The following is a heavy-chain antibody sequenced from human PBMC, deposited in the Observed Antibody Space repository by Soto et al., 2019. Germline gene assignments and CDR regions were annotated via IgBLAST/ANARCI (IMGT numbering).Heavy chain of an antibody. CDR1: GFSLTTGVV. CDR2: VNGDDDK. V-gene: IGHV2-5*02. CDR3: ATLTADF. Sequence: ITLEASGPTLVKPTETLTLTCTFSGFSLTTGVVVGRVRQPPGKALERLALVNGDDDKHYTPSLMSRLTITKDISRGQVVLTMTNMDPVDMATYYCATLTADFWGPGTLVTVSS. J-gene: IGHJ4*02.